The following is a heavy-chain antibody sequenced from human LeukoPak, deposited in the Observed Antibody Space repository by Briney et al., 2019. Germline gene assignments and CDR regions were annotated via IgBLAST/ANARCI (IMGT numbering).Heavy chain of an antibody. D-gene: IGHD2-2*02. Sequence: PSETLSLTCAVSGYSISSGYYWGWIRQPPGKGLEWIGSIYHSGSTYYNPSLKSRVTISVDTSKNQFSLKLSSVTAADTAVYYCASPAPAAIRSGVAFDIWGQGTMVTVSS. CDR1: GYSISSGYY. V-gene: IGHV4-38-2*01. CDR3: ASPAPAAIRSGVAFDI. J-gene: IGHJ3*02. CDR2: IYHSGST.